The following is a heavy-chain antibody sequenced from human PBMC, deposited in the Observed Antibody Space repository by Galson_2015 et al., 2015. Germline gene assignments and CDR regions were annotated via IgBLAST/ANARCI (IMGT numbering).Heavy chain of an antibody. D-gene: IGHD5-18*01. CDR3: AKSKWSYGYCFDY. Sequence: SLRLSCAASGFAFSSYAMSWVRQAPGKGLEWVSVISASDGTTFYADSVKGRFTISRDNSKNTLYLQMNSLRAEDTAIYYCAKSKWSYGYCFDYWGQGTLVTVPS. CDR2: ISASDGTT. CDR1: GFAFSSYA. J-gene: IGHJ4*02. V-gene: IGHV3-23*01.